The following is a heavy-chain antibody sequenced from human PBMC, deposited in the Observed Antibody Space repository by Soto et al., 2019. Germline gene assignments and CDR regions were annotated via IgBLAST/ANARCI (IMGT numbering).Heavy chain of an antibody. V-gene: IGHV3-33*01. J-gene: IGHJ6*02. Sequence: QVQLVESGGGVVQPGRSLRLSCAASEFTFSNYGMHWVRQAPGKGLEWVAVILNDGSNRYHADSVKDRFTISRDNSKNTLYLQMNSLRADKTAVYYCARDDEYSGNGMDVWGQGTTVTVS. D-gene: IGHD3-10*01. CDR3: ARDDEYSGNGMDV. CDR2: ILNDGSNR. CDR1: EFTFSNYG.